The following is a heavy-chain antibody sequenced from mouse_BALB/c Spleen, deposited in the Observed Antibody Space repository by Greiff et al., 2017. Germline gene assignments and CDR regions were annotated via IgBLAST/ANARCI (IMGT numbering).Heavy chain of an antibody. CDR2: ISSGSSTI. CDR1: GFTFSSFG. J-gene: IGHJ3*01. V-gene: IGHV5-17*02. D-gene: IGHD1-1*01. Sequence: EVKLMESGGGLVQPGGSRKLSCAASGFTFSSFGMHWVRQAPEKGLEWVAYISSGSSTIYYADTVKGRFTISRDNPKNTLFLQMTSLRSEDTAMYYCARSGATVVATPFAYWGQGTLVTVSA. CDR3: ARSGATVVATPFAY.